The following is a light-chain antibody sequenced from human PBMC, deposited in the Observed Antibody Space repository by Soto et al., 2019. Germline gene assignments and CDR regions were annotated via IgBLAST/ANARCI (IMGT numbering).Light chain of an antibody. CDR1: QSISSW. V-gene: IGKV1-5*03. CDR3: QQYNSHWT. CDR2: KAS. J-gene: IGKJ1*01. Sequence: DIQMTQSPSTLSASVGDRVTITCRASQSISSWLAWYQQKPGRAPKLLIYKASSLESGVPSRFSGSGSGTEFTLTISSLQPDGFATYYCQQYNSHWTFGQGTKVDIK.